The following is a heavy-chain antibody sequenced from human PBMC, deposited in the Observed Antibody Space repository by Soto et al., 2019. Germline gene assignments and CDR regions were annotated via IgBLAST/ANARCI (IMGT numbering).Heavy chain of an antibody. CDR1: AGSVSGDTHY. V-gene: IGHV4-61*01. J-gene: IGHJ2*01. CDR2: IYNSGST. CDR3: ARGYRTSWYWFDL. D-gene: IGHD6-13*01. Sequence: QAQLQESGPGPVKPSETLSLTCTVSAGSVSGDTHYWSWIRQPPGKGLEWIGYIYNSGSTNYNPSLKSRVTKSVDTSKNQFSLKRSSVTAADAAVYYCARGYRTSWYWFDLWGRGTLVTVSS.